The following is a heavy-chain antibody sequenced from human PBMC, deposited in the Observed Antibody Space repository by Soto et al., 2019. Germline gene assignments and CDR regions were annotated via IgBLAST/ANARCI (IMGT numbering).Heavy chain of an antibody. CDR3: ARDIGGFGELNWFDP. Sequence: SETLSLTCTVSDDFISSYYWNWIRQPAGKGLEWIGRVSTNGATNYNPSLESQVTISVDTSKNQFSLKLSSVTAADTVVYYCARDIGGFGELNWFDPWGQGTLVTVSS. V-gene: IGHV4-4*07. D-gene: IGHD3-10*01. J-gene: IGHJ5*02. CDR1: DDFISSYY. CDR2: VSTNGAT.